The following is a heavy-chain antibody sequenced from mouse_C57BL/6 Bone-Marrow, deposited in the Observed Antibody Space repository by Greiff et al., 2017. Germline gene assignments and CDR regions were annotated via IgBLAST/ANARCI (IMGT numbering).Heavy chain of an antibody. J-gene: IGHJ3*01. CDR3: ASPTAQATWAWFAY. D-gene: IGHD3-2*02. CDR2: IDPSDSYT. V-gene: IGHV1-50*01. CDR1: GYTFTSYW. Sequence: VQLQQPGAELVKPGASVKLSCKASGYTFTSYWMQWVKQRPGQGLEWIGEIDPSDSYTNYNQKFKGKATLTVDTSSSTAYMQLSSLTSEDSAVYYCASPTAQATWAWFAYGGQGTLVTVSA.